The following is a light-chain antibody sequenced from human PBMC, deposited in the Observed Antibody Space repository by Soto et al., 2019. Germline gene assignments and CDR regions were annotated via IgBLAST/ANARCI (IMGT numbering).Light chain of an antibody. CDR1: QSISDW. CDR3: QQYHSYPLT. CDR2: KAS. V-gene: IGKV1-5*03. Sequence: DIQMTQSPSTLSAYVGDRVTITCRASQSISDWLAWYQQKPGKAPKLLIYKASSLKSGVTSRFSGSGSGTEFTLTISTLQPDDFTTYHCQQYHSYPLTFGGGTKVEIK. J-gene: IGKJ4*01.